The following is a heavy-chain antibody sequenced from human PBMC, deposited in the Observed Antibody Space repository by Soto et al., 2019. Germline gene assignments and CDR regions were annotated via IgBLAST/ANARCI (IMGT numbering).Heavy chain of an antibody. V-gene: IGHV3-23*01. CDR2: ISGSGGST. CDR1: GFTFSSYA. J-gene: IGHJ4*02. D-gene: IGHD4-17*01. CDR3: AIAPTVVSHFDY. Sequence: GGSLRLSCAASGFTFSSYAMSWVRQAPGKGLEWVSAISGSGGSTYYADSVKGRFTISRDNSKNTLYLQMNSLRAEDTAVYYCAIAPTVVSHFDYWGQGTLVTVSS.